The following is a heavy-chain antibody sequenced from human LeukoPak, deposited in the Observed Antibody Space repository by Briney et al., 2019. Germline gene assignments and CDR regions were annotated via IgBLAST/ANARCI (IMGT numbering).Heavy chain of an antibody. J-gene: IGHJ4*02. V-gene: IGHV1-69*04. Sequence: ASVKVSCKASGGTFSSYAISWVRQASGQGPEWMGRIIPILGITNYAQKFQGRVTITADKSTSTAYMELSSLRSEDTAVYYCAISSTYSPSWPPSGVLDYWGQGTLVTVSS. D-gene: IGHD6-13*01. CDR2: IIPILGIT. CDR3: AISSTYSPSWPPSGVLDY. CDR1: GGTFSSYA.